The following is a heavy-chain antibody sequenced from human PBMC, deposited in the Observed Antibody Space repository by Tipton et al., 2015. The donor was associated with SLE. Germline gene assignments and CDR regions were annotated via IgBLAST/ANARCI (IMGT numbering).Heavy chain of an antibody. J-gene: IGHJ6*03. CDR2: INHSGVT. CDR3: ARHYYYYYMDV. Sequence: TLSLTCAVYGGSFSGYYWSWIRQPPGKGLEWIGKINHSGVTNYNPSLKSRVTISADTSKNQFSLKLSSVTAADTAVYYCARHYYYYYMDVWGTGTTVTVSS. V-gene: IGHV4-34*01. CDR1: GGSFSGYY.